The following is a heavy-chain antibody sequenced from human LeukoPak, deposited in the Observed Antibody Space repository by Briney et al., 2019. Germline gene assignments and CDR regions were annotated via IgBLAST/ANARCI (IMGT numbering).Heavy chain of an antibody. CDR2: INPSDGAT. J-gene: IGHJ6*03. D-gene: IGHD3-10*01. CDR3: SRGRGGWLRGNLGGLFASYYTYYYMDV. V-gene: IGHV1-46*01. CDR1: GYTFTMYY. Sequence: ASVKVSCKASGYTFTMYYIHWVRQAPGQGLEWMGMINPSDGATTYAQRFQGRVTMTRDMSTTTVYMDLRSLRSDDTAVYFCSRGRGGWLRGNLGGLFASYYTYYYMDVWGRGTTVTVSS.